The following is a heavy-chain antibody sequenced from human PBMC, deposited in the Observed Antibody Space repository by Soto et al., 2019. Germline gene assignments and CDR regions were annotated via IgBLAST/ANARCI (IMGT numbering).Heavy chain of an antibody. D-gene: IGHD4-17*01. J-gene: IGHJ5*02. CDR2: IYHSGST. CDR1: GGSISSSNW. CDR3: ARDYGDYAGVGWFDP. Sequence: QVQLQESGPGLVKPSGTLSLTCAVSGGSISSSNWWSWVRQPPGKGLEWIGEIYHSGSTNYNPSLKSRVTISVDKPKNQFSLKLTSVTAADTAVYYCARDYGDYAGVGWFDPWGQGTLVTVSS. V-gene: IGHV4-4*02.